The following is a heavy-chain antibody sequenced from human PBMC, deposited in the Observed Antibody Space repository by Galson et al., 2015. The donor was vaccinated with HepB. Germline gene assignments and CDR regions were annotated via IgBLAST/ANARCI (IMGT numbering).Heavy chain of an antibody. Sequence: SLRLSCAASGFTFSDYYMSWIRQAPGKGLEWVSFISSSGSIIYYADSVKGRFTISRDNTKNSLYLQMNSLRAEDTAVYYCAGQYYNGRSGYLEGGYWGRGTLVTASS. V-gene: IGHV3-11*01. D-gene: IGHD3-22*01. CDR1: GFTFSDYY. CDR2: ISSSGSII. CDR3: AGQYYNGRSGYLEGGY. J-gene: IGHJ1*01.